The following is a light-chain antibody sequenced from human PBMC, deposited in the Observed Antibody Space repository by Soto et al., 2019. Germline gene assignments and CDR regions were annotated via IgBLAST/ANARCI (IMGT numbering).Light chain of an antibody. CDR3: QQYDNSPLT. J-gene: IGKJ4*02. Sequence: EIVLTQYPGTLSLSPGERAPLSCRASQSVSSSFLAWYQQKPGQAPRLLIYGASSRATGIPDRFSGSGSVTDFTLTISRLEPEDFAVYYCQQYDNSPLTFGGGTKVEIK. V-gene: IGKV3-20*01. CDR2: GAS. CDR1: QSVSSSF.